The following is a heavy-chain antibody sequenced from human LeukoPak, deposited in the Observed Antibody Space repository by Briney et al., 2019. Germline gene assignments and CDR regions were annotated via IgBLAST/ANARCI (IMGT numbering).Heavy chain of an antibody. J-gene: IGHJ4*02. CDR1: GFTFSSYA. D-gene: IGHD1-26*01. CDR2: ISGSGGST. V-gene: IGHV3-23*01. Sequence: GGSLRLSCAASGFTFSSYAMSWVRQAPGKGLEWVSAISGSGGSTYYADSVKGRFTISRDNSKNTLYLQMNSLRAEDTAVYYCAKARKRGVGATDGFDYWGQGTLVTVSS. CDR3: AKARKRGVGATDGFDY.